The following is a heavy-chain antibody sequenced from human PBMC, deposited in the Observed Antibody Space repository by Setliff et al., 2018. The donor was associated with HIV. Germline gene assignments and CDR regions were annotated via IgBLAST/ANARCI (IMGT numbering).Heavy chain of an antibody. CDR1: GFTFDSYS. D-gene: IGHD2-15*01. J-gene: IGHJ6*03. V-gene: IGHV3-48*01. CDR2: ISGLGGDTI. CDR3: ARAGVVEGYYYYYYMDV. Sequence: GGSLRLSCATSGFTFDSYSIIWVRQAPGKGLEWVSYISGLGGDTIYYADSVRGRFTISRDDAEKSVYLQMNSLRAEDTAVYYCARAGVVEGYYYYYYMDVWGKGTTVTVSS.